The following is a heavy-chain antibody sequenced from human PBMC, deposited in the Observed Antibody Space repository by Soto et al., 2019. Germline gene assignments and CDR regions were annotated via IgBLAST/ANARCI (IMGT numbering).Heavy chain of an antibody. J-gene: IGHJ4*02. CDR1: VFTFDEYA. D-gene: IGHD3-3*01. Sequence: LRLSCAASVFTFDEYAMHWVRQPPGKGLEWVSLISWDGSNRYYADSVQGRFTISRDNSKYSLYLEMNSLRPEDTALYYCAKDISRGPTKNYDFWSGPDYWGQGTLVTVSS. V-gene: IGHV3-43D*04. CDR2: ISWDGSNR. CDR3: AKDISRGPTKNYDFWSGPDY.